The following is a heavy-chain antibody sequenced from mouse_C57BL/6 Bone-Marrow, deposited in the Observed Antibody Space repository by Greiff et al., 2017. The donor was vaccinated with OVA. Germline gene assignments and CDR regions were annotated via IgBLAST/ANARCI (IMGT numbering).Heavy chain of an antibody. D-gene: IGHD1-1*01. Sequence: VQLQQPGAELVKPGASVKLSCKASGYTFTSYWMHWVKQRPGQGLEWIGMIHPNSGSTNYNEKFKSKATLTVDKSSSTAYMQLSSLTSEDSAVYYCARGGYYYGSRDYWGQGTTLTVSS. CDR3: ARGGYYYGSRDY. CDR1: GYTFTSYW. J-gene: IGHJ2*01. CDR2: IHPNSGST. V-gene: IGHV1-64*01.